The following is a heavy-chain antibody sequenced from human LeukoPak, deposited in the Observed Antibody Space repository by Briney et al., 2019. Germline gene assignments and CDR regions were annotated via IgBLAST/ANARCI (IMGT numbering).Heavy chain of an antibody. D-gene: IGHD3-22*01. CDR1: GFTFDDYG. Sequence: GGSLRLSCAASGFTFDDYGMGWVRQAPGKGLEWVSGINWNGGSTGYADSVKGRFTISRDNAKNSLYLQMNSLRAEDTALYYCARAGNYYDSSGYDFDYWGQGTLVTVSS. J-gene: IGHJ4*02. V-gene: IGHV3-20*04. CDR3: ARAGNYYDSSGYDFDY. CDR2: INWNGGST.